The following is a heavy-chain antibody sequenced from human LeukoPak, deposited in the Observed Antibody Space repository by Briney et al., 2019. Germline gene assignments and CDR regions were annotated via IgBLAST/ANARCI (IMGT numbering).Heavy chain of an antibody. CDR3: AHSHIRITSQNIVRSNWFDP. D-gene: IGHD3-9*01. Sequence: SGPTLVNPTQTLTLTCTFSGFSLSTSGVGVGWIRQPPGKALEWLELIYWNDDKRYSPSLKSRLTITKDTSKNQVVLTMTNMDPVDTATYYCAHSHIRITSQNIVRSNWFDPWGQGTLVTVSS. CDR1: GFSLSTSGVG. V-gene: IGHV2-5*01. CDR2: IYWNDDK. J-gene: IGHJ5*02.